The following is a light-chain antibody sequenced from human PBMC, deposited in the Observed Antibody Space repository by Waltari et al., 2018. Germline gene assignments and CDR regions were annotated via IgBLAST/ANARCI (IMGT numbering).Light chain of an antibody. CDR2: GAS. V-gene: IGKV3-20*01. CDR3: QQYNNWQWT. CDR1: QSDSSSY. Sequence: EIVLTQSPGTLSLSPGERATLSCRASQSDSSSYLAWYQQKPGQAPRLLIYGASSRATGIPDRFSGSGSGTDFTLTISRLEPEDFAVYYCQQYNNWQWTFGQGTKVEIK. J-gene: IGKJ1*01.